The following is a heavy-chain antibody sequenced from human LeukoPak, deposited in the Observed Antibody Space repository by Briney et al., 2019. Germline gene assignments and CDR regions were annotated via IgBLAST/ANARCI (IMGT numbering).Heavy chain of an antibody. J-gene: IGHJ4*02. CDR1: GFTFSSDW. D-gene: IGHD6-19*01. V-gene: IGHV3-74*01. CDR2: INSDGSST. CDR3: VSGVVAGTNY. Sequence: GGSLRLSCAVSGFTFSSDWMHWVRQAPGKGLVWVLGINSDGSSTNYAESVKGRFTISRDNAKNTLYLQMNSLRVEDTAVYYCVSGVVAGTNYWGQGTLVTVSS.